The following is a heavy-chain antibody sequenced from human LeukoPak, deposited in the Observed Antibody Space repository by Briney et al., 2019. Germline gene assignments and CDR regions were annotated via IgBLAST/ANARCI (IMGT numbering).Heavy chain of an antibody. CDR1: GGSISSSSYY. D-gene: IGHD1-26*01. Sequence: SETLSLTCTVSGGSISSSSYYWGWIRQPPGKGLEWIGSIYYSGSTYYNPSLKSRVTISVDTSKNQFSLKLSSVTAADTAVYYCARLAGGSYFALWGQGTLVTVSS. V-gene: IGHV4-39*01. CDR2: IYYSGST. CDR3: ARLAGGSYFAL. J-gene: IGHJ4*02.